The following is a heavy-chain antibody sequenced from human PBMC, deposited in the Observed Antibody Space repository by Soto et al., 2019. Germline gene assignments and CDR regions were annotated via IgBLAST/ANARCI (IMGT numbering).Heavy chain of an antibody. D-gene: IGHD5-12*01. CDR1: GGSISSGGYY. V-gene: IGHV4-31*03. J-gene: IGHJ5*02. CDR3: ASSVATTDNWFDP. CDR2: IYYSGST. Sequence: PSETLSLTCTVSGGSISSGGYYWSWIRQHPGKGLEWIGYIYYSGSTYYNPSLKSRVTISVDTSKNQFSLKLGSVTAADTAVYYCASSVATTDNWFDPWGQGTLVTVSS.